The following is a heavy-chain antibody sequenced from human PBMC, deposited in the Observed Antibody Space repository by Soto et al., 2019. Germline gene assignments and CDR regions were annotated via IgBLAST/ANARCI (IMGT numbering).Heavy chain of an antibody. V-gene: IGHV4-34*01. Sequence: SETLSLTCTVYGGSFSGYYLTSIRQPPGKGLEWIGEINHSGNTDYNPSLKTRVTISVDTSNTHVSLKVTSVTAADTAVYYCARGLGYYGSGENPPSAGYYYYMDVWGKGTTVTVSS. CDR3: ARGLGYYGSGENPPSAGYYYYMDV. CDR2: INHSGNT. J-gene: IGHJ6*03. D-gene: IGHD3-10*01. CDR1: GGSFSGYY.